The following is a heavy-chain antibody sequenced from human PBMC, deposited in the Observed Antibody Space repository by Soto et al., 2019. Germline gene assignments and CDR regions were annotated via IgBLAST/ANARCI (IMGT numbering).Heavy chain of an antibody. Sequence: GGSLRLSCAASGFTFSSCAMGWVRQGPGKGLEWVAVVSIGGSTHYADSVRGRLTISRDNSKNTLSLQMNSLTAEDTAVYFCAKRRGAGGHFDYWGQGALVTVSS. CDR1: GFTFSSCA. J-gene: IGHJ4*02. V-gene: IGHV3-23*01. CDR3: AKRRGAGGHFDY. D-gene: IGHD2-15*01. CDR2: VSIGGST.